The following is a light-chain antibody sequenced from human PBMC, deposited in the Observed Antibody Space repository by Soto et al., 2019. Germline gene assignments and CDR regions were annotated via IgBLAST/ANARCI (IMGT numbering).Light chain of an antibody. Sequence: QSALTQPASVSGSPGQSITISCTGTSSDVGSYNLVSWYQQHPGKATKLMIYEGSKRPSGVSNRFSGSKSGNTASLTISGLQAEDEADYYCCSYAGSSTFRVFGGGTKLTVL. V-gene: IGLV2-23*03. CDR3: CSYAGSSTFRV. CDR2: EGS. J-gene: IGLJ3*02. CDR1: SSDVGSYNL.